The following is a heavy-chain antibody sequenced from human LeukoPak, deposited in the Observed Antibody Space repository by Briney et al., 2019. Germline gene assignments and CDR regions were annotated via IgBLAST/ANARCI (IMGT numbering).Heavy chain of an antibody. CDR2: VYYSGRT. CDR3: ARRWFGANWFDP. D-gene: IGHD3-10*01. CDR1: DDSISSTSFY. V-gene: IGHV4-39*07. Sequence: SETLSLTCTVSDDSISSTSFYWGWIRQPPGKGLEWIGHVYYSGRTYFNPSLKSRVTISVDTSRNQFSLNLSSVTAADTAFYYCARRWFGANWFDPWGQGTLVTVSS. J-gene: IGHJ5*02.